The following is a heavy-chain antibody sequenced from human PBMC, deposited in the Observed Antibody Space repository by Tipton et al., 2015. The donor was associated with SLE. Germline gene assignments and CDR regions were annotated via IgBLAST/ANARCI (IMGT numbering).Heavy chain of an antibody. CDR3: GRDLGGVAGL. CDR2: IYSGGNT. D-gene: IGHD6-19*01. CDR1: GFSFGDHA. V-gene: IGHV3-23*03. Sequence: SLRLSCAASGFSFGDHAMTWVRQAPGKGLEWVSVIYSGGNTNSAESVKGRFSISRDTSKNTLYLQMNSLRDEDTALYYCGRDLGGVAGLWGQGVLVTVSP. J-gene: IGHJ4*02.